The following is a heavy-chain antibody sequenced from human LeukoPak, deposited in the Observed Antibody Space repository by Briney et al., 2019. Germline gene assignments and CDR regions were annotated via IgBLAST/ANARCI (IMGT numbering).Heavy chain of an antibody. D-gene: IGHD3-22*01. J-gene: IGHJ6*03. CDR1: GGTFSSYA. Sequence: SVKVSCKASGGTFSSYAISWVRQAPGQGLEWMGGIIPIFGTANYAQKFQGRVTITADKSTSTAYMELSSLRSEDTAVYYCARINYYDSSGYWSGYYYYMDVWGKGTTVTISS. CDR3: ARINYYDSSGYWSGYYYYMDV. CDR2: IIPIFGTA. V-gene: IGHV1-69*06.